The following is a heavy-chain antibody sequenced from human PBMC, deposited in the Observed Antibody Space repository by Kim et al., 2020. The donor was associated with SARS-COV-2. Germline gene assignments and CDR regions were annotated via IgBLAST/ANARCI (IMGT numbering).Heavy chain of an antibody. V-gene: IGHV1-46*01. CDR1: GYTFTSYY. D-gene: IGHD6-19*01. J-gene: IGHJ6*02. CDR3: ARDGPAPPRDWSIAVAGTDYYYGMDV. CDR2: INPSGGST. Sequence: ASVKVSCKASGYTFTSYYMHWVRQAPGQGLEWMGIINPSGGSTSYAQKFQGRVTMTRDTSTSTVYMELSSLRSEDTAVYYCARDGPAPPRDWSIAVAGTDYYYGMDVWGQGTTVTVSS.